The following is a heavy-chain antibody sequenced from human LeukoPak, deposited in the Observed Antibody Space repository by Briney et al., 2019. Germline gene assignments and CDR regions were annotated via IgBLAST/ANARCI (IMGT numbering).Heavy chain of an antibody. CDR3: ARVRSGYYLDT. V-gene: IGHV3-21*05. D-gene: IGHD3-3*01. CDR1: GFTFSSYG. J-gene: IGHJ4*02. CDR2: ISSSSSYI. Sequence: GGSLRLSCAASGFTFSSYGMSWVRQAPGKGLEWVSDISSSSSYINFADSVKGRFTISRDNAKNSLYLQMNSLRAEDAAVYHCARVRSGYYLDTWGQGTLVTVSS.